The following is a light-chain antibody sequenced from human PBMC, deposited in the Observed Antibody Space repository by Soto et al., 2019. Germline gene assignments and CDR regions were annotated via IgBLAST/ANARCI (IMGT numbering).Light chain of an antibody. J-gene: IGKJ1*01. CDR3: QQYESYSPT. Sequence: DIQMTQSPSTLSASVGDRVTITCRASQTLRTRLAWYQQKSGKAPTLLIYEASNLVSGVPSRFSGSGAGTEFTLTISSLQLHDSATYYCQQYESYSPTFGQGTKVEIK. CDR2: EAS. CDR1: QTLRTR. V-gene: IGKV1-5*01.